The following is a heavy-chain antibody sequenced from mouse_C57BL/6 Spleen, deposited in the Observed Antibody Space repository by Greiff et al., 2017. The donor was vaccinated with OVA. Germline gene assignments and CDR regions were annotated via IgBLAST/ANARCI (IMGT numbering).Heavy chain of an antibody. D-gene: IGHD2-3*01. V-gene: IGHV1-26*01. J-gene: IGHJ4*01. Sequence: EVQVVESGPELVKPGASVKISCKASGYTFTDYYMNWVKQSHGKSLEWIGDINPNNGGTSYNQKFKGKATLTVDKSSSTAYMELRSLTSEDSAVYYCARGWLLPYYAMDYWGQGTSVTVSS. CDR1: GYTFTDYY. CDR2: INPNNGGT. CDR3: ARGWLLPYYAMDY.